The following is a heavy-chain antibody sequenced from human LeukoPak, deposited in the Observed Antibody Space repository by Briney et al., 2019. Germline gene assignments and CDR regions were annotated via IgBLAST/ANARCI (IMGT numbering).Heavy chain of an antibody. CDR2: ISGSGVSGSGGSA. V-gene: IGHV3-23*01. CDR3: AKFVTNAVDY. CDR1: EFTFSSYA. D-gene: IGHD4-17*01. J-gene: IGHJ4*02. Sequence: GGSLRLSCVAYEFTFSSYAMSWVRQVPGKGLEWVSGISGSGVSGSGGSANYADSVKGRFTISRDNSKNTLYLQMNSLRVEDTAVYYCAKFVTNAVDYWGQGTLVAVYS.